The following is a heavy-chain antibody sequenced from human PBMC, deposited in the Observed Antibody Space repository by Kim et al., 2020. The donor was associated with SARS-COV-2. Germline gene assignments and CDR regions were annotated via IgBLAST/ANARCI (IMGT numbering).Heavy chain of an antibody. CDR2: IYYSGST. D-gene: IGHD6-13*01. J-gene: IGHJ5*02. CDR3: ARGSIAAFGGGWFDP. V-gene: IGHV4-31*03. Sequence: SETLSLTCTVSGGSISSGGYYWSWIRQHPGKGLEWIGYIYYSGSTYYNPSLKSRVTISVDTSKNQFSLKLSSVTAADTAVYYCARGSIAAFGGGWFDPWGQGTLVTVSS. CDR1: GGSISSGGYY.